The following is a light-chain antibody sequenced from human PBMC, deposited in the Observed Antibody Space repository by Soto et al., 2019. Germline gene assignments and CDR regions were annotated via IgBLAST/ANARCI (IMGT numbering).Light chain of an antibody. V-gene: IGLV2-11*01. CDR1: SSDVGGYNY. Sequence: QSVLTQPRSVSGSPGQSVAISCTGTSSDVGGYNYVSWYQQHPGKAPKLMIYDVTKRPSGVPDRFSASKSGNTASLTISGLQADDEADYYCCSYAGSYSYVFGTWTKLTVL. J-gene: IGLJ1*01. CDR2: DVT. CDR3: CSYAGSYSYV.